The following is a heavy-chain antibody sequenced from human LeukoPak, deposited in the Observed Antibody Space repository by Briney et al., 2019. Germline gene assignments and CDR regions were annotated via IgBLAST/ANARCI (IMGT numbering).Heavy chain of an antibody. V-gene: IGHV3-23*01. CDR2: ISGSGDNT. CDR3: ARDSEQQLPGILVAYYFDY. J-gene: IGHJ4*02. CDR1: GFTFSSYA. Sequence: PGGSLRLSCAASGFTFSSYAMSWVRQAPGKGLEWVSGISGSGDNTYYADSVKGRFTISRDNSKNTLYLQMNSLRAEDTAVYYCARDSEQQLPGILVAYYFDYWGQGTLVTVSS. D-gene: IGHD6-13*01.